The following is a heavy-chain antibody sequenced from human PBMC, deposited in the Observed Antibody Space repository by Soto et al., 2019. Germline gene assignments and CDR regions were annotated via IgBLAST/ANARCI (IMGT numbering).Heavy chain of an antibody. Sequence: PSETLSLTCTVSGGSISSGGYYWCWIRQHPWKGLEWIGYIYYSGSTYYNPSLKSRVTISVDTSKNQFSLKLSSVTAADTAVYYCASGLGDGYNLRWFDPWGQGXLVTVYS. CDR2: IYYSGST. V-gene: IGHV4-31*03. J-gene: IGHJ5*02. D-gene: IGHD5-12*01. CDR3: ASGLGDGYNLRWFDP. CDR1: GGSISSGGYY.